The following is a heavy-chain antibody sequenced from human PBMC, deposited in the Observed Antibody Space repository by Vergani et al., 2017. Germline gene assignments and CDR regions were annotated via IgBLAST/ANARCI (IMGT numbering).Heavy chain of an antibody. Sequence: QVQLQESGPGLVKPSETLSLTCTVSGGSISSYYWSWIRQPPGKGLEWIGYIYYSGSTNYNPSLKSRVTISVDTSKNQFSLTLSSVTAADTAVYSCARDQEAVAGIDYYYYGMDVWGQGTTVTVSS. CDR1: GGSISSYY. CDR2: IYYSGST. V-gene: IGHV4-59*12. J-gene: IGHJ6*02. D-gene: IGHD6-19*01. CDR3: ARDQEAVAGIDYYYYGMDV.